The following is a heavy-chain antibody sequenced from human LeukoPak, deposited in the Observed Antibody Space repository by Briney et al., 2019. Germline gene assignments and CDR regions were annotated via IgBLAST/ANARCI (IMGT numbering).Heavy chain of an antibody. CDR3: ARDLLGYCTNGVCYTGFDY. Sequence: SETLSLTCAVYGGSFSGYYWSWIRQPPGKGLEWIGEINHSGSTNYNPSLKSGATISVDTSKNQFSLKLSSVTAADTAVYYCARDLLGYCTNGVCYTGFDYWGQGTLVTVSS. CDR2: INHSGST. J-gene: IGHJ4*02. D-gene: IGHD2-8*01. V-gene: IGHV4-34*01. CDR1: GGSFSGYY.